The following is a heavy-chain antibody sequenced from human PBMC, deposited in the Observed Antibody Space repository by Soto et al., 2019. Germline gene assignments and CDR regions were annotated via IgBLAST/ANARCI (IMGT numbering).Heavy chain of an antibody. Sequence: PGESLKISCKGSGYSFTSYWIAWVRQVPGKGLELMGVIYPGDSDIRYSPSFQGQVTISADKSISTAYLQWSSLKASDTAMYYCAIHFTGYEDSWGQGTLVTVSS. CDR3: AIHFTGYEDS. J-gene: IGHJ5*02. D-gene: IGHD5-12*01. CDR1: GYSFTSYW. V-gene: IGHV5-51*01. CDR2: IYPGDSDI.